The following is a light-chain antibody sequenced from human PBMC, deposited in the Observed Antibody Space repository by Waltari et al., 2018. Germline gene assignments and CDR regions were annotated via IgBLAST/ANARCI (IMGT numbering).Light chain of an antibody. CDR3: QQYGSSVMYT. CDR2: VAS. V-gene: IGKV3-20*01. CDR1: QSLSKKY. J-gene: IGKJ2*01. Sequence: VLTQSPGTLSLSPGERVTLSCRASQSLSKKYLAWYQQKPGQAPRLLMYVASSRAAGIPDRFSGSGSGTDFTLTISRLEPEDVAMYYWQQYGSSVMYTFGQGTKLEIK.